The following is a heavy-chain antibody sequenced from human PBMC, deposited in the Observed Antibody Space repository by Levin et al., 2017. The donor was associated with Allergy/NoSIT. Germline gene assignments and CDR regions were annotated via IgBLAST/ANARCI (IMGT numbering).Heavy chain of an antibody. CDR1: GFTFSSYS. CDR2: ISSSSSYI. J-gene: IGHJ4*02. Sequence: PGGSLRLSCAASGFTFSSYSMNWVRQAPGKGLEWVSSISSSSSYIYYADSVKGRFTISRDNAKNSLYLQMNSLRAEDTAVYYCARGAVLRFLEWLRGHYFDYWGKGTLVTVSS. CDR3: ARGAVLRFLEWLRGHYFDY. D-gene: IGHD3-3*01. V-gene: IGHV3-21*01.